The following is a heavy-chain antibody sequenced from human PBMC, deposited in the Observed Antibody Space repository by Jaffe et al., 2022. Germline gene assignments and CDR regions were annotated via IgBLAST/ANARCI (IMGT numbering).Heavy chain of an antibody. CDR3: ATEYSGYDYYYYYYMDV. CDR2: INSDGSST. J-gene: IGHJ6*03. D-gene: IGHD5-12*01. V-gene: IGHV3-74*01. Sequence: EVQLVESGGGLVQPGGSLRLSCAASGFTFSSYWMHWVRQAPGKGLVWVSRINSDGSSTSYADSVKGRFTISRDNAKNTLYLQMNSLRAEDTAVYYCATEYSGYDYYYYYYMDVWGKGTTVTVSS. CDR1: GFTFSSYW.